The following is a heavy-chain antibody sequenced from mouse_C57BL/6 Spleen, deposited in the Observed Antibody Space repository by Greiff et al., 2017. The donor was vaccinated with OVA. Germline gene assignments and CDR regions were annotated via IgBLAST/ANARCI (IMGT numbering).Heavy chain of an antibody. D-gene: IGHD3-1*01. CDR2: ISGGGGNT. V-gene: IGHV5-9*01. J-gene: IGHJ1*03. CDR1: GFTFSSYT. Sequence: EVMLVESGGGLVKPGGSLKLSCAASGFTFSSYTMSWVRQTPEKRLEWVATISGGGGNTYYPDSVKGRFTISRDKAKNTLYLQMSSLMSEDTAVYYCARHWGPLGWYFDVWGTGTTVTVSS. CDR3: ARHWGPLGWYFDV.